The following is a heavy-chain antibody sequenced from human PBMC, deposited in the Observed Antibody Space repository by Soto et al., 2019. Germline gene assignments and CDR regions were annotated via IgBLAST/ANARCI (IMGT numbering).Heavy chain of an antibody. J-gene: IGHJ6*02. D-gene: IGHD2-2*01. CDR2: IYHSGST. CDR1: GGSISSSNW. Sequence: PSETLSLTCAVSGGSISSSNWWSWVRQPPGKGLEWIGEIYHSGSTNYNPSLKSRVTISVDKSKNQFSLKPSSVTAADTAVYYCARDKQGSIVVVPAATQGGDSYGMDVWGQGTTVTVSS. V-gene: IGHV4-4*02. CDR3: ARDKQGSIVVVPAATQGGDSYGMDV.